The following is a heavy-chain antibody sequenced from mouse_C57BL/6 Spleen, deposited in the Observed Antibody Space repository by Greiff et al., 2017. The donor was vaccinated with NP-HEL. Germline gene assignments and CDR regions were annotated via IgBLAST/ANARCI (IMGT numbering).Heavy chain of an antibody. J-gene: IGHJ2*01. CDR3: ARERVLVAGFDY. V-gene: IGHV5-4*01. D-gene: IGHD1-1*01. Sequence: EVQLVESGGGLVQPGGSLKLSCAASGFTFSSYAMSWVRQTPEKRLEWVATISDGGSYTYYPDNVKGRFTISRDNAKNNLYLQMSHLKSEDTAMYYCARERVLVAGFDYWGQGTTLTVSS. CDR2: ISDGGSYT. CDR1: GFTFSSYA.